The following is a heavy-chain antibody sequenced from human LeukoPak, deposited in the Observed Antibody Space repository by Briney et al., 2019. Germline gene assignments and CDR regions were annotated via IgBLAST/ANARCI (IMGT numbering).Heavy chain of an antibody. V-gene: IGHV4-34*01. CDR1: GGSFSGYY. J-gene: IGHJ6*03. CDR3: ARHYYGSGSYYDYYYYYDMDV. CDR2: INHSGST. D-gene: IGHD3-10*01. Sequence: SETLSLTCAVYGGSFSGYYWSWIRQPPGKGLEWIGEINHSGSTNYNPSLKSRVTISVDTSKNQFSLKLSSVTAADTAVYYCARHYYGSGSYYDYYYYYDMDVWGKGTTVTISS.